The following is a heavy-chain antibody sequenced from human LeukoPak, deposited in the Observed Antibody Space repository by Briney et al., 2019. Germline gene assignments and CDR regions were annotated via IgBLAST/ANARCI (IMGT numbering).Heavy chain of an antibody. V-gene: IGHV1-2*02. J-gene: IGHJ3*02. CDR2: INPNSGGT. Sequence: ASVKVSCRASGYTFTGYYMHWVRQAPGQGLEWMGWINPNSGGTNYAQKFQGRVTMTRDTSISTAYMELSRLRSDDTAVYYCARSAGMGPPFDIWGQGTMVTVSS. CDR3: ARSAGMGPPFDI. D-gene: IGHD6-19*01. CDR1: GYTFTGYY.